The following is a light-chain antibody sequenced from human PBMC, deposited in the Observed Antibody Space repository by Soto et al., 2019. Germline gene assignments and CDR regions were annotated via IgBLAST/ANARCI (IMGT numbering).Light chain of an antibody. CDR3: QQSYSTPPIT. J-gene: IGKJ5*01. CDR1: QSISSY. V-gene: IGKV1-39*01. CDR2: AAS. Sequence: DIQMTQSPSSLSASVGDRVTITCRASQSISSYLNWYQQKPGKAPKLLIYAASSLQSRVPSRFSGSGSGTEFTLTISSLQPEDFATYYCQQSYSTPPITFGQGTRLEIK.